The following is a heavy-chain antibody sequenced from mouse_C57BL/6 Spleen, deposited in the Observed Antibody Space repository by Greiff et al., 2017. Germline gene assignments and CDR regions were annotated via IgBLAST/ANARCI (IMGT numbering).Heavy chain of an antibody. Sequence: QVQLKESGPGLVPPSQSLSITCPVPGFSLTSYGVHWVRQSPGKGLEWLGVIWRGGSTDYNVAFISRLSISKDNSKSQVFFKMNSLQADDTAIYYCARKGRITTVVGAMDYWGQGTSVTVSS. D-gene: IGHD1-1*01. CDR3: ARKGRITTVVGAMDY. V-gene: IGHV2-2*01. CDR1: GFSLTSYG. J-gene: IGHJ4*01. CDR2: IWRGGST.